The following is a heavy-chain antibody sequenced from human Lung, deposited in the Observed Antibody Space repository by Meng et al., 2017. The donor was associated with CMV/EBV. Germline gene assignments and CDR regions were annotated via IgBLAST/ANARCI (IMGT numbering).Heavy chain of an antibody. CDR3: AHGGGDC. Sequence: HGQLVESGGGVGQPGRYLRLSCAASGFTFSSYAMHWVRQAPGKGLEWVAVISYDGSNKYYADSVKGRFTISRDNSKNTLYLQMNSLRAEDTAVYYCAHGGGDCWGQGTLVTVSS. D-gene: IGHD2-15*01. CDR2: ISYDGSNK. J-gene: IGHJ4*02. V-gene: IGHV3-30-3*01. CDR1: GFTFSSYA.